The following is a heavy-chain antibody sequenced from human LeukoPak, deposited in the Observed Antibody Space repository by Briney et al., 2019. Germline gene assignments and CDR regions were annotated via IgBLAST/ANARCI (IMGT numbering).Heavy chain of an antibody. CDR2: ISSSSSYI. Sequence: PGGSLRLSCAASGFTFSSYSMNWVRQAPGKGLEWVSSISSSSSYIYYADSVKGRFTISRDNAKNSLYLQMNSLRAEDTAVYYCAREDAADGDYARFDPWGQGTLVTVSS. CDR1: GFTFSSYS. J-gene: IGHJ5*02. CDR3: AREDAADGDYARFDP. D-gene: IGHD4-17*01. V-gene: IGHV3-21*01.